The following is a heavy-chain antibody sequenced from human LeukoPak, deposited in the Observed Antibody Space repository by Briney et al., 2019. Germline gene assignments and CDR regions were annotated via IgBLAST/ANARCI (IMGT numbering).Heavy chain of an antibody. CDR2: IYSGGST. J-gene: IGHJ4*02. CDR3: ARGEYSGSYGPLGY. CDR1: GFTVSSNY. V-gene: IGHV3-53*01. D-gene: IGHD1-26*01. Sequence: GGSLRLSCAASGFTVSSNYMSWVRQAPGKGLEWVSVIYSGGSTYYADSVKGRFTISRDNSKNTLYLQMNSLRAEDTAVYYCARGEYSGSYGPLGYWGQGTLVTVSS.